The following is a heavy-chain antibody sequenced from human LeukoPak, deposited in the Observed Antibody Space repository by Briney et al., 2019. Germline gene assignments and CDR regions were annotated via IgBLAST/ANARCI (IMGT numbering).Heavy chain of an antibody. CDR2: IYSGGST. D-gene: IGHD2-15*01. CDR1: GFTVSSNY. CDR3: ARVAGVARGNY. Sequence: GGSLRLSCAASGFTVSSNYMSWVRQALGKGLEWVSVIYSGGSTYYADSVKGRFTISRDNSKSTLYLQMNSLRAEDTAVYYCARVAGVARGNYWGQGTLVTVSS. V-gene: IGHV3-66*01. J-gene: IGHJ4*02.